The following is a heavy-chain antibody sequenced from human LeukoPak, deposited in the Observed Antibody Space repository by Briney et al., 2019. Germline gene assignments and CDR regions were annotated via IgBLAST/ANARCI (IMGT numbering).Heavy chain of an antibody. J-gene: IGHJ3*02. D-gene: IGHD3-10*01. CDR3: AKYRGAFDI. Sequence: GGSLRLSCAASGFTFSSYWMHWVRQAPGKGLVWVSRINSDGSSTSYADSVKGRFTISRDNAKNSLYLQMNSLRTDDTALYYCAKYRGAFDIWGQGTMVTVSS. V-gene: IGHV3-74*01. CDR1: GFTFSSYW. CDR2: INSDGSST.